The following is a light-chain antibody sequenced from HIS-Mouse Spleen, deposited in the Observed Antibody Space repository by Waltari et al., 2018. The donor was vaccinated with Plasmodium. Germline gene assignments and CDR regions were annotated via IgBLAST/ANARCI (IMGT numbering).Light chain of an antibody. CDR3: QQYYSDPLT. CDR1: QGISSY. CDR2: AAS. Sequence: AIRMTQSPSSFSASTGDRVTITCRASQGISSYLAWYQQKPGKAPKLLIYAASTLQSGVPSRCSGSGSGTDFTLTISCLQSEDFATYYCQQYYSDPLTFGGGTKVEIK. J-gene: IGKJ4*01. V-gene: IGKV1-8*01.